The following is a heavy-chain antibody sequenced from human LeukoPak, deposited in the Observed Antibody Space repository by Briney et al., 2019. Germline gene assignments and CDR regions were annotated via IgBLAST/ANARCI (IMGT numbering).Heavy chain of an antibody. CDR1: GITISSNY. CDR3: ASQTTVKYYFDY. D-gene: IGHD4-17*01. J-gene: IGHJ4*02. CDR2: IYSGGST. Sequence: QPGASLLLSGAASGITISSNYMSWGRQPPGKGLEWVSVIYSGGSTYYADSVKGRFTISRDNSKNTLYLQLNSLRGEDTAVYYCASQTTVKYYFDYWGQGTLVTVSS. V-gene: IGHV3-53*01.